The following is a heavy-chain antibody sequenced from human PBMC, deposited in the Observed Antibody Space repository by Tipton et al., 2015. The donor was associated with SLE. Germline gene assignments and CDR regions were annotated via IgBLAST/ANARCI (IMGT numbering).Heavy chain of an antibody. CDR3: ARGEWELYFDY. CDR1: GGSISSGSYY. CDR2: IFYGGTA. V-gene: IGHV4-61*01. Sequence: TLSLTCTVSGGSISSGSYYWSWMRQAPGKGLEWIGYIFYGGTANNNPSLKSRVTISVDRSKNQFSLKLNSVTAADTAVYYCARGEWELYFDYWGQGTLVTVSS. D-gene: IGHD1-26*01. J-gene: IGHJ4*02.